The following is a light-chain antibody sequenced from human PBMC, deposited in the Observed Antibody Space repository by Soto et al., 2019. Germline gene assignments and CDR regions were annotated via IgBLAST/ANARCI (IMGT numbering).Light chain of an antibody. Sequence: DIVMTQSPDSLAVSLGARATISCKSSHSLFYTSNNKNYLAWYQQKPGQSPQLLFYWASTRESGVPDRISASGSGTDLTLTISSLQAGDGAVYYCQKYFSIPRNFGQGTKVEIK. V-gene: IGKV4-1*01. J-gene: IGKJ2*01. CDR1: HSLFYTSNNKNY. CDR2: WAS. CDR3: QKYFSIPRN.